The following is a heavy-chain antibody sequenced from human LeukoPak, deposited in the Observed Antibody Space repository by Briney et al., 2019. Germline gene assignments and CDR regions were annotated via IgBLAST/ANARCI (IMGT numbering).Heavy chain of an antibody. CDR1: GFTFSSYW. CDR3: ARDWWEPQVDY. D-gene: IGHD1-26*01. J-gene: IGHJ4*02. V-gene: IGHV3-7*01. CDR2: IKQDGSEK. Sequence: GGSLRLSCAAPGFTFSSYWMSWVRQAPGKGLEWVANIKQDGSEKYYVDSVKGRFTISRDNAKNSLYLQMNSLRAEDTAVYYCARDWWEPQVDYWGQGTLVTVSS.